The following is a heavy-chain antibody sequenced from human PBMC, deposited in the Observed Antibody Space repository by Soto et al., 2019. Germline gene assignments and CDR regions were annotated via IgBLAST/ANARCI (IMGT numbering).Heavy chain of an antibody. D-gene: IGHD4-17*01. Sequence: QVQLVQSGAEVKKPGSSVKVSCKASGGTFSSYTISWVRQAPGQGLEWMGRIIPILGIANYAQKFQGRVTITADKSTSTAYMELSSLRSEDTAVYYCARDQGTVTTMADDAFDIWGPGTMVTVSS. V-gene: IGHV1-69*08. J-gene: IGHJ3*02. CDR1: GGTFSSYT. CDR2: IIPILGIA. CDR3: ARDQGTVTTMADDAFDI.